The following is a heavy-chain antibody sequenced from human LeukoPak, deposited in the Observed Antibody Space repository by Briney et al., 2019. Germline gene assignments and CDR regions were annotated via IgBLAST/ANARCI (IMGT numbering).Heavy chain of an antibody. V-gene: IGHV3-7*01. CDR1: GFTFSNAW. CDR3: ARDLNWENY. CDR2: IKQDGSQI. Sequence: GGSLRLSCAASGFTFSNAWMTWVRQAPGKGLEWVANIKQDGSQIYYVDSVKGRFTISRDNAKNSLFLQMNSLRAEDTAVYYCARDLNWENYWGQGTLVSVSS. D-gene: IGHD7-27*01. J-gene: IGHJ4*02.